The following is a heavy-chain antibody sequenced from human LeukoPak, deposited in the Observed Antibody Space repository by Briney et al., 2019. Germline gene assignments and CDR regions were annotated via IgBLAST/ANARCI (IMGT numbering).Heavy chain of an antibody. CDR2: IYCGVST. CDR1: GFTSSNNY. V-gene: IGHV3-53*01. Sequence: GGYLRLYCAASGFTSSNNYLSWVRHAPGNGLKGGTIIYCGVSTYSPDSVEGRFTISGDNSKNTLLLQMHSLRAADTPVYYCASGSTRVARITHLSLGYWGQGTMVSVSS. D-gene: IGHD5-12*01. J-gene: IGHJ4*02. CDR3: ASGSTRVARITHLSLGY.